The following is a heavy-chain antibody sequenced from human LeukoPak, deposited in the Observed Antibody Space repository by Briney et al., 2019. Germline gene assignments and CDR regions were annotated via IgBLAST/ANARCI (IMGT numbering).Heavy chain of an antibody. J-gene: IGHJ4*02. CDR2: IYYSGST. CDR3: ARDLLNEGNHLDY. D-gene: IGHD4-23*01. Sequence: SWIRQPPGKGLEWIGYIYYSGSTYYNPSLTSRVTISVDTSKNQFSLKLSSVTAADTAVYYCARDLLNEGNHLDYWGQGTLVTVSS. V-gene: IGHV4-30-4*08.